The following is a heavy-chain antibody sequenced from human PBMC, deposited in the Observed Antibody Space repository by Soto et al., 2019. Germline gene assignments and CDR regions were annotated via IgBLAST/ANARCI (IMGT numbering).Heavy chain of an antibody. D-gene: IGHD3-3*01. Sequence: SETLSLTCTVSGGSISSYYWSWIRQPPGKGLEWIGYIYYSGSTNYNPSLKSRVTISVDTSKNQFSLKLSSVTAADTAAYYCARGQEYYDFWSGYYGYYFDYWGQGTLVTVSS. CDR1: GGSISSYY. V-gene: IGHV4-59*01. J-gene: IGHJ4*02. CDR2: IYYSGST. CDR3: ARGQEYYDFWSGYYGYYFDY.